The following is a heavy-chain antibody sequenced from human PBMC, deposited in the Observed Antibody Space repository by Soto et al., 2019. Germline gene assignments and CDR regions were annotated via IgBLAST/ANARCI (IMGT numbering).Heavy chain of an antibody. V-gene: IGHV3-23*01. Sequence: HPGGSLRLSCAASGFTFSSYAMSWVRQAPGKGLEWVSAISGSGGSTYYADSVKGRFTISRDNSKNTLYLQMNSLRAEDTAVYYCAKDSRQVPDSGYDCYFDYWGQGTLVTVSS. CDR2: ISGSGGST. CDR1: GFTFSSYA. D-gene: IGHD5-12*01. CDR3: AKDSRQVPDSGYDCYFDY. J-gene: IGHJ4*02.